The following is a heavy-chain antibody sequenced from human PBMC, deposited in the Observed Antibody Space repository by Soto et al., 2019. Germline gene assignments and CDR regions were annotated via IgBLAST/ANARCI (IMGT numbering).Heavy chain of an antibody. CDR2: IYYSGST. D-gene: IGHD5-12*01. J-gene: IGHJ4*02. Sequence: PGGSLRLSCAASGFTFTNAWMSWIRQPPGKGLEWIGYIYYSGSTNYNPSLKSRVTISVDTSKNQFSLKLSSVTAADTAVYYCAKDSERWLQIPNFDYWGQGTLVTVSS. V-gene: IGHV4-59*01. CDR1: GFTFTNAW. CDR3: AKDSERWLQIPNFDY.